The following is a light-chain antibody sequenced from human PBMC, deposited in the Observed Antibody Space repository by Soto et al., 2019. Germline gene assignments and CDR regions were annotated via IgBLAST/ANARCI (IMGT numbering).Light chain of an antibody. CDR1: QSVSSSY. V-gene: IGKV3-20*01. J-gene: IGKJ4*01. CDR3: QQYGSSPPLT. CDR2: GAS. Sequence: EVVLTQSPGTLSLSPGERATLSCRASQSVSSSYLAWYQHKPGQAPRLLIYGASSRAPGIPDRFSGSGSGTDFTLTISSLEPEDFAVYYCQQYGSSPPLTFGGGTKVEIK.